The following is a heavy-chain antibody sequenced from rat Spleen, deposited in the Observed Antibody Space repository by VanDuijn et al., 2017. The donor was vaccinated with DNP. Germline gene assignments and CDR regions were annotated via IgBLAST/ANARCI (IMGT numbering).Heavy chain of an antibody. CDR3: TRDLNYGGYFDY. J-gene: IGHJ2*01. Sequence: QVQLKESGPGLVQPSQTLSLTCTVSGFSLTNYHVDWVRQPPGKVLEWIAAISSGGSTYYNSALSSRLSISRDTSKSQVFLKVNSLQTEDTALYYCTRDLNYGGYFDYWGQGVMVTVSS. V-gene: IGHV2-6*01. CDR1: GFSLTNYH. CDR2: ISSGGST. D-gene: IGHD1-11*01.